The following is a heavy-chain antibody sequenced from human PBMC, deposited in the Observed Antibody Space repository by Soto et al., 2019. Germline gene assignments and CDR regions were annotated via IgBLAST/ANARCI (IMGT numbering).Heavy chain of an antibody. Sequence: PVGSLRLSCAASGFTFSSYAMHWVRQAPGKGLEWVAVISYDGSNKYYADSVKGRFTISRDNSKNTLYLQMNSLRAEDTAVYYCARVRGVPAAISYYYGMDVWGQGTTVTVSS. J-gene: IGHJ6*02. CDR3: ARVRGVPAAISYYYGMDV. CDR1: GFTFSSYA. D-gene: IGHD2-2*02. CDR2: ISYDGSNK. V-gene: IGHV3-30-3*01.